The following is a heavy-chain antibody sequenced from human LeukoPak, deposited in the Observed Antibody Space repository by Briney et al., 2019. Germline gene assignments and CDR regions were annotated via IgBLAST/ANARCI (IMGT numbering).Heavy chain of an antibody. J-gene: IGHJ4*02. Sequence: GGSLRLSCAASGFTVSSNYMSWVRQAPGKGLEWVSVIYSGGSTYYADPVKGRFTISRDNSKNTLYLQMNSLRAEDTAVYYCARGDSSGYLFDYWGQGTLVTVSS. D-gene: IGHD3-22*01. CDR1: GFTVSSNY. V-gene: IGHV3-53*01. CDR3: ARGDSSGYLFDY. CDR2: IYSGGST.